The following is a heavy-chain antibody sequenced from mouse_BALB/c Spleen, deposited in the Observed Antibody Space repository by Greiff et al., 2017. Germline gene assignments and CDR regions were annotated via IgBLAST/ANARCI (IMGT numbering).Heavy chain of an antibody. CDR2: IYPSDSYT. CDR3: TREGGYDYDEGNYYAMDY. Sequence: QVQLQQPGAELVRPGASVKLSCKASGYTFTSYWINWVKQRPGQGLEWIGNIYPSDSYTNYNQKFKDKATLTVDKSSSTAYMQLSSPTSEDSAVYYCTREGGYDYDEGNYYAMDYWGQGTSVTVSS. CDR1: GYTFTSYW. V-gene: IGHV1-69*02. J-gene: IGHJ4*01. D-gene: IGHD2-4*01.